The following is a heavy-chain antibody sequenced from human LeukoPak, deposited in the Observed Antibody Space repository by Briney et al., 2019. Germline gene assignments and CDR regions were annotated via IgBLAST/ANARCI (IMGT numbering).Heavy chain of an antibody. D-gene: IGHD2-21*02. J-gene: IGHJ4*02. V-gene: IGHV3-21*01. Sequence: PGGSLRLSCAASGFTFSSYSMNWVRQAPGKGLEWVSSISSSSSYIYYADSVKGRFTISRDNAKNSLYLQMNSLRAEDTAVYYCARAGAYCGGDCHYWGQGTLVTVSS. CDR2: ISSSSSYI. CDR1: GFTFSSYS. CDR3: ARAGAYCGGDCHY.